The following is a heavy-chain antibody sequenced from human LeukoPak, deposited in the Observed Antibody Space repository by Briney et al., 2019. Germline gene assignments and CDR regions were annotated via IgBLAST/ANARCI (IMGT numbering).Heavy chain of an antibody. D-gene: IGHD6-19*01. CDR2: IRYDGSNK. Sequence: GESLKISCAASGFTFSSYGMHWVRQAPGKGLEWAAFIRYDGSNKYYADSVKGRFTISRDNSKNTLYLQMNSLRAEDTAVYYCAKDRIAVAGTQDYWGQGTLVTVSS. CDR3: AKDRIAVAGTQDY. V-gene: IGHV3-30*02. J-gene: IGHJ4*02. CDR1: GFTFSSYG.